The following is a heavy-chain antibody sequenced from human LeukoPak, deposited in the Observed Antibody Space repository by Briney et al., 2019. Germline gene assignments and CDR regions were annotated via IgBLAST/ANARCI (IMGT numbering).Heavy chain of an antibody. CDR2: INHSGST. J-gene: IGHJ4*02. CDR1: GGSFSGYY. CDR3: ARGNRHRDYYDSSGYDY. V-gene: IGHV4-34*01. D-gene: IGHD3-22*01. Sequence: SETLSLTCAVDGGSFSGYYWSWIRQPPGKGLEWIGEINHSGSTNYNPSLKSRVTVSVDTSKNQFSLKLSSVTAADTAVYYCARGNRHRDYYDSSGYDYWGQGTLVTVSS.